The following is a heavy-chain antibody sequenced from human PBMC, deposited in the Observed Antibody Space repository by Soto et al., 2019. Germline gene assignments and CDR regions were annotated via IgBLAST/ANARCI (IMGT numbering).Heavy chain of an antibody. CDR1: GGTFSSYA. V-gene: IGHV1-69*13. D-gene: IGHD5-18*01. J-gene: IGHJ4*02. CDR3: ATELRGYSYGFDY. Sequence: ASVKVSCKASGGTFSSYAISWVRQAPGQGLEWMGGIIPIFGTANYAQKFQGRVTITADESTSTAYMELGSLRSEDTAVYYCATELRGYSYGFDYWGQGTLVTVSS. CDR2: IIPIFGTA.